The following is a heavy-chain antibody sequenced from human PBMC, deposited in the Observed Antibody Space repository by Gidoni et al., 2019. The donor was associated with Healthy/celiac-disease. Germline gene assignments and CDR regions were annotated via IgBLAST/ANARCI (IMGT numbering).Heavy chain of an antibody. CDR1: GFTFSSDA. CDR3: AKTLYSFEPYNWFDP. D-gene: IGHD6-13*01. J-gene: IGHJ5*02. V-gene: IGHV3-23*01. CDR2: ISGSGGST. Sequence: EVQLLESGGGLVQPGGSLRLSCAASGFTFSSDAMSWVRQAPGKGLEWVSAISGSGGSTYYADSVKGRFTISRDKSKNTLYLQMNSLRAEDTAVYYCAKTLYSFEPYNWFDPWGQGTLVTVSS.